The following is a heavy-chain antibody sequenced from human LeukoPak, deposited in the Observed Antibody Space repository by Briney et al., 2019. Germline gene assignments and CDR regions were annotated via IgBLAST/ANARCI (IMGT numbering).Heavy chain of an antibody. CDR1: GGSISSSSYY. D-gene: IGHD3-22*01. J-gene: IGHJ3*02. Sequence: SETLSLTCNVSGGSISSSSYYWGWIRQPPGEGLEWIGSIFYSGNTYYNPSLKSRVTISVDTSKNQFSLKLSSVTAADTAVYYCARLNYYDSSGYSAAFDIWGQGTMVTVSS. CDR3: ARLNYYDSSGYSAAFDI. CDR2: IFYSGNT. V-gene: IGHV4-39*01.